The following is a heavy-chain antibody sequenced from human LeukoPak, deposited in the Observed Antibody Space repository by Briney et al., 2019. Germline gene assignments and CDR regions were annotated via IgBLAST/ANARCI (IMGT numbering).Heavy chain of an antibody. CDR1: GFTFRSYW. J-gene: IGHJ4*02. Sequence: GGSLRLSCAASGFTFRSYWMSWVRQAPGKGLEWVANINQGGSVQYYMDPVKGRFTISRDDAKNSLYVQMNSLRDEDTAAYYCARVEYSGWNLEYWGQGTLVTVSS. D-gene: IGHD5-12*01. V-gene: IGHV3-7*01. CDR2: INQGGSVQ. CDR3: ARVEYSGWNLEY.